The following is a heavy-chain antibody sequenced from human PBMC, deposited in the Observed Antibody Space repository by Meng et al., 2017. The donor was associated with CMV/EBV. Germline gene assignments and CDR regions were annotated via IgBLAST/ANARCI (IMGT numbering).Heavy chain of an antibody. CDR2: ISSSSSYL. D-gene: IGHD3-10*01. CDR3: ARGDGSGHFDY. J-gene: IGHJ4*02. V-gene: IGHV3-21*01. CDR1: GFNFSSYS. Sequence: EVARVGCWGGMFKHWGVIHFFCATLGFNFSSYSMDLGWQAPGKGVEWVSSISSSSSYLYYADLVKGRFTISRDNAKNSLYMQMKSLRAEETAVYYCARGDGSGHFDYWGQGTLVTVSS.